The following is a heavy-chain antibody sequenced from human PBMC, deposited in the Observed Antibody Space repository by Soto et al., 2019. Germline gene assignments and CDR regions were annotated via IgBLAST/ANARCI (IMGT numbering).Heavy chain of an antibody. Sequence: GASVKVSCKASGYTFTGYYMHWVRQAPGQGLEWMGWINPNSGGTNYAQKFQGRVTMTRDTSISTAYMELSRLRSDDTAVYYCARDRNGLRLGALPQPRCFDPWGEGTLVLVSS. D-gene: IGHD3-16*01. CDR1: GYTFTGYY. V-gene: IGHV1-2*02. CDR3: ARDRNGLRLGALPQPRCFDP. CDR2: INPNSGGT. J-gene: IGHJ5*02.